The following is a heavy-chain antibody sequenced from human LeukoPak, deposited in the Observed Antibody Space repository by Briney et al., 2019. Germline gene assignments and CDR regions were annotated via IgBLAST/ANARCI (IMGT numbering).Heavy chain of an antibody. Sequence: ASVKVSCKASGYTFSSYGISWVRQAPGQGLEWMGWISAYSGNTHYAQKFQGRVTMTEDTSTDTAYMELSSLRSEDTAVYYCATDGIAGWFDPWGQGTLVTVSS. V-gene: IGHV1-18*01. CDR1: GYTFSSYG. J-gene: IGHJ5*02. CDR2: ISAYSGNT. D-gene: IGHD6-13*01. CDR3: ATDGIAGWFDP.